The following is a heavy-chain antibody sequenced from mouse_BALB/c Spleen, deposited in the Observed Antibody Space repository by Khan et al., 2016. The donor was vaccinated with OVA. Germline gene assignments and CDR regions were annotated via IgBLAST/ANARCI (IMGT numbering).Heavy chain of an antibody. J-gene: IGHJ3*01. CDR2: ISYGGSN. CDR3: AIYDERLGFAY. Sequence: EVKLQESGPGLVKPSQSLSLTCSVTGYSITSAYYWDWFRQFPGDKLEWLVYISYGGSNNYNPSLQNRISMTRDTYKKQFILKLNAVTTEDTATYDRAIYDERLGFAYWGQGTLVTVSA. D-gene: IGHD2-3*01. CDR1: GYSITSAYY. V-gene: IGHV3-6*02.